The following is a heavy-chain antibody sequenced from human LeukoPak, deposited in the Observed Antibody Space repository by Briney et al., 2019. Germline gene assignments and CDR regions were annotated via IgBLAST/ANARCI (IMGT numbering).Heavy chain of an antibody. CDR1: GGSIGSYY. D-gene: IGHD5-12*01. Sequence: SETLSLTCTVSGGSIGSYYWSWIRQPPGKGLEWIGYIYYSGSTNYNPSLKSRVTISVDTFKNQFSLKLSSVTAADTAVYYCARHAFGSGYDLDYWGQGTLVTVSS. J-gene: IGHJ4*02. CDR2: IYYSGST. CDR3: ARHAFGSGYDLDY. V-gene: IGHV4-59*01.